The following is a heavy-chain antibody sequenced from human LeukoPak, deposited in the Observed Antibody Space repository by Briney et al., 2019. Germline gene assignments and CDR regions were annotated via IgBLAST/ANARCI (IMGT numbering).Heavy chain of an antibody. V-gene: IGHV4-34*01. Sequence: SETLSLTCAVYGGSFSGYYWSWIRQPPGKGLEWIGEINHSGNTNYNPSLKSRVTISVDTSKKHFSLKLSSVTAADTAVYYCARGQTTVTPHYYYYYMDVWGKGTTVIVSS. D-gene: IGHD4-11*01. J-gene: IGHJ6*03. CDR1: GGSFSGYY. CDR2: INHSGNT. CDR3: ARGQTTVTPHYYYYYMDV.